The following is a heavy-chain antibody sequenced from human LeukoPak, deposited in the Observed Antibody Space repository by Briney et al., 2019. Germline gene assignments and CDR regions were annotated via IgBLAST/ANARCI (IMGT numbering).Heavy chain of an antibody. J-gene: IGHJ4*02. D-gene: IGHD3-10*01. CDR3: ARDLLRGLNDY. V-gene: IGHV4-39*07. CDR1: GGSLSRSSYY. Sequence: SETLSLTCTVSGGSLSRSSYYWGWIRQPPGKGLEWIGSIYYSGSTYYNPSLKSRVTISVDTSKNQFSLKLSSVTAADTAVYYCARDLLRGLNDYWGQGTLVTVSS. CDR2: IYYSGST.